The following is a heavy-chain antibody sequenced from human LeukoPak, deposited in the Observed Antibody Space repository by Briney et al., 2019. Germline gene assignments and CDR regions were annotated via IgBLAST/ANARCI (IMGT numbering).Heavy chain of an antibody. J-gene: IGHJ3*02. V-gene: IGHV3-30*02. CDR1: GITFSNYG. D-gene: IGHD2-2*03. Sequence: GGSLRLSCAASGITFSNYGMHWVRQAPGKGLEWVAFIRNDGTYKYYADSVQGRFTVSRDNSKNTLYMQMNSLRAEDTAVYYCAKDLGYCSSTSCSVAFDIWGQGTTVTVSS. CDR2: IRNDGTYK. CDR3: AKDLGYCSSTSCSVAFDI.